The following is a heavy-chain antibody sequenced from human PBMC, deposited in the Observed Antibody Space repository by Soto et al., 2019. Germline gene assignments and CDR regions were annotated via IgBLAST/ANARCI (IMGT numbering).Heavy chain of an antibody. V-gene: IGHV4-34*01. CDR1: GGSFSGYY. D-gene: IGHD2-8*02. J-gene: IGHJ4*02. Sequence: SETLSLTCAVYGGSFSGYYWSWIRQPPGKGLEWIGEINHSGSTNYNPSLKSRVTISVDRSKNQFSLKLTSVTAADTAVYYCARDKITGLFDYWGQGTLVTVSS. CDR3: ARDKITGLFDY. CDR2: INHSGST.